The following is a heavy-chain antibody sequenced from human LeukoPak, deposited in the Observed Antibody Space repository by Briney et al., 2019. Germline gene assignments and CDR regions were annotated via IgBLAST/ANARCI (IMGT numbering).Heavy chain of an antibody. J-gene: IGHJ3*02. V-gene: IGHV4-59*01. D-gene: IGHD3-3*01. CDR3: AREEVADFWSGYSQGAFDI. CDR2: IYYSGST. CDR1: GGSISSYY. Sequence: SETLSLTCTVSGGSISSYYWSWIRQPPGKGLEWIGYIYYSGSTNYNPSLKSRVTISVDTSKNQFSLKLSSVTAADTAVYYCAREEVADFWSGYSQGAFDIWGQGTMVTVSS.